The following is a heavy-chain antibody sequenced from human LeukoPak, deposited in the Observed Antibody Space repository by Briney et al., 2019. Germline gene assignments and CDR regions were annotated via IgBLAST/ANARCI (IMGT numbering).Heavy chain of an antibody. CDR2: ISGSGGST. V-gene: IGHV3-23*01. D-gene: IGHD6-6*01. CDR3: AKVIESTIAARPPYFDY. CDR1: GFTFSSYA. Sequence: GGSLRLSCAASGFTFSSYAMSWVRQAPGKGLEWVSAISGSGGSTYYADSVKGRFTISRDNSKNTLYLQMNSLRAEDTAVYYCAKVIESTIAARPPYFDYWGQGTLVTVSS. J-gene: IGHJ4*02.